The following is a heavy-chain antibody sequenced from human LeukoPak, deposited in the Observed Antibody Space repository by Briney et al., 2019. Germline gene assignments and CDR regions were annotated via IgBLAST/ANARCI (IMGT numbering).Heavy chain of an antibody. Sequence: KPSETLSLTCTVSGGSISSSSYYWGWIRQPPGKGLEWIGSIYYSGSTYYNPSLKSRVTISVDTSKNQFSLKLSSVTAADTAVYYCARGPRVYFDYWGQGTLVTVSS. V-gene: IGHV4-39*07. CDR1: GGSISSSSYY. J-gene: IGHJ4*02. D-gene: IGHD6-13*01. CDR3: ARGPRVYFDY. CDR2: IYYSGST.